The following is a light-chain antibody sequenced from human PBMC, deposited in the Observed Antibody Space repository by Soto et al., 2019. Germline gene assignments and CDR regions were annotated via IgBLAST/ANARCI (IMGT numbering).Light chain of an antibody. J-gene: IGKJ1*01. CDR1: QSISNW. V-gene: IGKV1-5*01. Sequence: DIQLTQSPSTLSASVEDSVTITCRASQSISNWLAWYQQKPGKAPKLLIYDASNLESGVPSRFSGGGSGTEFTLTISSLQADDFATYFCLQYNTHRTFGQGTKVEVK. CDR3: LQYNTHRT. CDR2: DAS.